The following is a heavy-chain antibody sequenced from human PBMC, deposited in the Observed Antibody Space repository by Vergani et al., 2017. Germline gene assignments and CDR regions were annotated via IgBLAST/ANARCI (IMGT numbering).Heavy chain of an antibody. V-gene: IGHV4-39*01. CDR1: GGSITYGAFY. J-gene: IGHJ5*02. CDR2: IYYSENK. CDR3: ARCFRDEGMIYGGTVENWFDP. Sequence: QVQLQESGPGLVKPSETLSLTCTVSGGSITYGAFYWGWIRQSPGKGLVWIGSIYYSENKFYNPSLESRVTLSIDTTKNQFSLKLKSVTAAATAVYYCARCFRDEGMIYGGTVENWFDPWGQGTLVTVSS. D-gene: IGHD3-22*01.